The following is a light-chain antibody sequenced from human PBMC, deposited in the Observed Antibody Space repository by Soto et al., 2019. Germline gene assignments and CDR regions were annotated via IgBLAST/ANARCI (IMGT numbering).Light chain of an antibody. V-gene: IGKV3-20*01. CDR1: QSISSGY. CDR3: QQYGGSPPIT. Sequence: EIVLTQSPGTLSLSPGERATLSCRASQSISSGYLAWYQQKPGQAPRLLIYGASSRATGIPDRFSGGGSGTHFTLTISRLEPEDFAVYYCQQYGGSPPITFGQGTRLEIK. J-gene: IGKJ5*01. CDR2: GAS.